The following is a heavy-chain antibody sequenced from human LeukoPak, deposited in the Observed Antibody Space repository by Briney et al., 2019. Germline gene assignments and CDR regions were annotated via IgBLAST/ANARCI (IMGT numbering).Heavy chain of an antibody. CDR1: GGSFSGYY. V-gene: IGHV4-34*01. CDR2: INHSGST. CDR3: ARTRYYYNSRSYGAPYYFDY. J-gene: IGHJ4*02. D-gene: IGHD3-10*01. Sequence: SETLSLTCAVYGGSFSGYYWSWICQPPGKGLEWIGEINHSGSTYYNPSLKSRVTISVDTSKNQFSLKLSSVTAADTAVYYCARTRYYYNSRSYGAPYYFDYWGQGTLVTVSS.